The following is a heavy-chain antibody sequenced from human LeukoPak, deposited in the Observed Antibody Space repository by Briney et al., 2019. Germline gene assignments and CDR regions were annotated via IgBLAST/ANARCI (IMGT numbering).Heavy chain of an antibody. CDR1: GYTFTSYG. Sequence: ASVKVSCKASGYTFTSYGISWVRQAPGQGLEWMGWISAYNGDTNYAQKLQGRVTMTTDTSTSTAYMELRSLRSDDTAVYYCARDGNDFWSGPPDYWGQGTLVTVSS. CDR3: ARDGNDFWSGPPDY. D-gene: IGHD3-3*01. V-gene: IGHV1-18*01. J-gene: IGHJ4*02. CDR2: ISAYNGDT.